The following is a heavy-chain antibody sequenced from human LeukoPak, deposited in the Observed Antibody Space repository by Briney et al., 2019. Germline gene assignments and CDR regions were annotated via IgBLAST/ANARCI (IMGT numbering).Heavy chain of an antibody. V-gene: IGHV1-18*04. CDR1: GYTFTDFF. D-gene: IGHD3-22*01. J-gene: IGHJ4*02. CDR3: ARDHPNFGGYYFPFDY. CDR2: ISAYNGNT. Sequence: ASVKVSCKASGYTFTDFFFHWVRQAPGQGLEWMGWISAYNGNTNYAQKLQGRVTMTTDTSTSTAYMELRSLRSDDTAVYYCARDHPNFGGYYFPFDYWGQGTLVTVSS.